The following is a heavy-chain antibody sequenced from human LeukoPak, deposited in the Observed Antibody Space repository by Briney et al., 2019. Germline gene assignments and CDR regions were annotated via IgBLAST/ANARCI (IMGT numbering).Heavy chain of an antibody. CDR2: IYENGGTT. D-gene: IGHD2-21*01. J-gene: IGHJ4*02. V-gene: IGHV3-23*01. Sequence: GGSLRLSCVGSGFTFRSHAMSWVRQAPEKGLEFVSGIYENGGTTYYADSVKGRFSVSRDNSKNTLYLQMDSLRGEDTAVYYCAKDFRIGYSAHFDYWGQGALVTVSS. CDR3: AKDFRIGYSAHFDY. CDR1: GFTFRSHA.